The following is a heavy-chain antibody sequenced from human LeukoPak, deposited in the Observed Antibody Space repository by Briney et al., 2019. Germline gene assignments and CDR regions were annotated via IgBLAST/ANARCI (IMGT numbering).Heavy chain of an antibody. CDR2: IYSTSSA. J-gene: IGHJ5*02. Sequence: ETSETLSLTCTVSGGSISSYYWSWLRHPAGKGLEWLRRIYSTSSANYNPSLKSRVTMSVDTSENQFSLKLSSVTAADTAVYYCARVADYGDDVGGDWIDPWGQGTLVTVSS. CDR3: ARVADYGDDVGGDWIDP. D-gene: IGHD4-17*01. V-gene: IGHV4-4*07. CDR1: GGSISSYY.